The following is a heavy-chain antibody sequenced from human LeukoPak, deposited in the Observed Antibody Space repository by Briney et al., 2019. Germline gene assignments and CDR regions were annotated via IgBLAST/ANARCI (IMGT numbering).Heavy chain of an antibody. V-gene: IGHV3-21*01. CDR3: ARTRLPYSSSSVAYYFDY. Sequence: SGGSLRLSCAASGCTFSTYSINWVRQAPPKGQERVSSISTSSYIYYADSVKGRFTISRDNAKNSLYLQMNSLRAEDTAVYYCARTRLPYSSSSVAYYFDYWGQGTLVTVSS. CDR2: ISTSSYI. CDR1: GCTFSTYS. D-gene: IGHD6-6*01. J-gene: IGHJ4*02.